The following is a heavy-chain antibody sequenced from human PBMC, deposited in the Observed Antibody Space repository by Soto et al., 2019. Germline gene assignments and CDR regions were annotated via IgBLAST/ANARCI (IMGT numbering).Heavy chain of an antibody. J-gene: IGHJ5*02. CDR2: IYYSGST. V-gene: IGHV4-31*03. Sequence: PSETLSLTCTVSGGSISSGGYYWSWIRQHPGKGLEWIGYIYYSGSTYYKTSLKSRVTISVDTSKNQFSLKLSSVTAADTAVYYCASVGAAAGWFDPWGQGTLVTVSS. CDR3: ASVGAAAGWFDP. D-gene: IGHD6-13*01. CDR1: GGSISSGGYY.